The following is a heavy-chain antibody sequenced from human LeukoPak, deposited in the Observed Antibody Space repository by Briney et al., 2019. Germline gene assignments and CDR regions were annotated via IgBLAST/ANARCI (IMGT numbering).Heavy chain of an antibody. CDR1: GDSINRRSYY. Sequence: PSESLSLTCTVSGDSINRRSYYWSWIRQPPGKGLEWIGYIYYSGSTNYNPSLKSRVTISVDTSKNQFSLKLSSVTAADTAVYYCARGRGLRFPFDYWGQGTLVTVSS. V-gene: IGHV4-61*01. J-gene: IGHJ4*02. CDR2: IYYSGST. D-gene: IGHD5-12*01. CDR3: ARGRGLRFPFDY.